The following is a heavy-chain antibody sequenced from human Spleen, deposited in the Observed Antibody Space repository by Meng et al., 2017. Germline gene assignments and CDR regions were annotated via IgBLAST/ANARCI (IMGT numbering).Heavy chain of an antibody. Sequence: QVQLVQSGAEGKKPGSSVKVSCKASGGPFSSYAISWVRQAPGQGLEWMGGIIPIFGTANYAQKFQGRVTITTDESTSTAYMELSSLRSEDTAVYYCAIGPYCGGDCLNWFDPWGQGTLVTVSS. J-gene: IGHJ5*02. CDR1: GGPFSSYA. V-gene: IGHV1-69*05. D-gene: IGHD2-21*02. CDR3: AIGPYCGGDCLNWFDP. CDR2: IIPIFGTA.